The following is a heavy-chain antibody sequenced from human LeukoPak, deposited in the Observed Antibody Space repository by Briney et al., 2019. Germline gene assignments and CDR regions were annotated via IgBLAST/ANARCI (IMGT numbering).Heavy chain of an antibody. D-gene: IGHD3-22*01. CDR3: ARDLDYYDSSGYRTRAFDI. CDR2: IIPILGIA. V-gene: IGHV1-69*04. J-gene: IGHJ3*02. Sequence: AASVKVSCKASGGTFSSYAISWVRQAPGQGLEWMGRIIPILGIANYAQKFQGRVTITADKSTSTAYMELSSLRSEDTAVYYCARDLDYYDSSGYRTRAFDIWGQGTMVTVSS. CDR1: GGTFSSYA.